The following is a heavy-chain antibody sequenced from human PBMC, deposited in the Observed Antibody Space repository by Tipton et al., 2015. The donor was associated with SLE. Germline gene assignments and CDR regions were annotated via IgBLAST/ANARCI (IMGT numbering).Heavy chain of an antibody. CDR2: INQSGST. CDR3: ARQFGVVIIEGYDY. D-gene: IGHD3-3*01. J-gene: IGHJ4*02. V-gene: IGHV4-34*01. CDR1: GGSFSGYY. Sequence: TLSLTCAVYGGSFSGYYWSWIRQPPGKGLEWIGEINQSGSTNYNPSLKSRVTISVDTSKNQFSLKLSSVTAADTAVYYCARQFGVVIIEGYDYWGQGTLVTASS.